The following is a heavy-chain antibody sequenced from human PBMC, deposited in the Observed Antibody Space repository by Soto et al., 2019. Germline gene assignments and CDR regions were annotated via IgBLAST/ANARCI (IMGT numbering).Heavy chain of an antibody. D-gene: IGHD5-18*01. CDR3: ARDLKASRGYSYGSHY. Sequence: ASVKVSCKASGYTFTSYGISWVRQAPGQGLEWMGWISAYNGNTNYAQKLQGRVTMTTDTSTGTAYMERRSLRSDDTAVYYCARDLKASRGYSYGSHYWGQGTLVTVSS. CDR1: GYTFTSYG. J-gene: IGHJ4*02. CDR2: ISAYNGNT. V-gene: IGHV1-18*01.